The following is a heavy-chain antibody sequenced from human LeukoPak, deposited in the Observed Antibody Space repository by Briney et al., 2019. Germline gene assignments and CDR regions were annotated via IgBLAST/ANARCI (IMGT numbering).Heavy chain of an antibody. V-gene: IGHV3-9*01. CDR3: AKDPYYDSSGYYPNYFDY. CDR2: ISWNSGSI. Sequence: GGSLRLSCAASGFTFDDYAMHWVRQAPGKDLEWVSGISWNSGSIGYADSVKGRFTISRDNAKNSLYLQMNSLRAEDTALYYCAKDPYYDSSGYYPNYFDYWGQGTLVTVSS. D-gene: IGHD3-22*01. CDR1: GFTFDDYA. J-gene: IGHJ4*02.